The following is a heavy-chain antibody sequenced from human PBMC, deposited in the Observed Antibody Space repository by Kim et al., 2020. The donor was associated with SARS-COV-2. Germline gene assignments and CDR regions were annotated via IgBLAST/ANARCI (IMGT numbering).Heavy chain of an antibody. V-gene: IGHV6-1*01. CDR2: TYYRSKWYN. CDR1: GDSVSSNSAA. CDR3: ARVPSHGLFRVGYYYYGMDV. Sequence: SQTLSLTCAISGDSVSSNSAAWNWIRQSPSRGLEWLGRTYYRSKWYNDYAVSVKSRITINPDTSKNQFSLQLNSVTPEDTAVYYCARVPSHGLFRVGYYYYGMDVWGQGTTVTVSS. D-gene: IGHD2-21*01. J-gene: IGHJ6*02.